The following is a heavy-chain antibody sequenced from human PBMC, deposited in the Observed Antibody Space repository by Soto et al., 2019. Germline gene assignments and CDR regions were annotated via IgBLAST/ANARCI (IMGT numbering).Heavy chain of an antibody. CDR2: ISSSSSYI. D-gene: IGHD3-3*01. Sequence: GGSLRLSCAASGFTFSSYSMNWVRQAPGKGLEWVSSISSSSSYIYYADSVKGRFTISRDNAKNSLYLQMNSLRAEDTAVYYCARSITIFGVVIDYYYGMDVWGQGTTVTVSS. J-gene: IGHJ6*02. V-gene: IGHV3-21*01. CDR3: ARSITIFGVVIDYYYGMDV. CDR1: GFTFSSYS.